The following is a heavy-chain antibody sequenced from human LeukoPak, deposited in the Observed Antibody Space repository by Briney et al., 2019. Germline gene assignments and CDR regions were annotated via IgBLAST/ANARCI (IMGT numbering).Heavy chain of an antibody. CDR2: IYYSGST. J-gene: IGHJ5*02. Sequence: SETLSLTCTAPGGPIIIYYWRWIRQPPGKGLEWIGYIYYSGSTNENPSLKSPVTLSVDTSKSQFSLKLSSVTAADTAVYYCARGAGIAAAGIEEFVWFDPWGQGTLVTVSS. CDR1: GGPIIIYY. V-gene: IGHV4-59*08. D-gene: IGHD6-13*01. CDR3: ARGAGIAAAGIEEFVWFDP.